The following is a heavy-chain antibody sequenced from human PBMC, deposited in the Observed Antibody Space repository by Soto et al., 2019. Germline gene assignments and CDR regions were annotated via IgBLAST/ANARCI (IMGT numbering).Heavy chain of an antibody. D-gene: IGHD3-22*01. CDR3: ARSWTYYDSSGSTFDY. Sequence: SETLSLTCTVSGGSVSSSSYYWSWIRQPPGKGLEWIGYIYYSGSTNYNPSLKSRVTISVDTSKNQFSLKLSSVTAADTAVYYCARSWTYYDSSGSTFDYWGQGTLVTVSS. CDR2: IYYSGST. CDR1: GGSVSSSSYY. J-gene: IGHJ4*02. V-gene: IGHV4-61*01.